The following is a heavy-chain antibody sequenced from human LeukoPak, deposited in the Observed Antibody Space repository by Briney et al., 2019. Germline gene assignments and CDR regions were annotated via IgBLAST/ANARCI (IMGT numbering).Heavy chain of an antibody. D-gene: IGHD1-26*01. J-gene: IGHJ3*02. CDR1: GYKFSTYW. CDR2: IYPADSDI. V-gene: IGHV5-51*01. Sequence: GESLKISCKGSGYKFSTYWIAWVRQMPGEGLEWMGIIYPADSDIRYNPSFQGQVTISADKSISTAYLQWSSLKASDTAMYYCARHVGGNSAFDIWGQGTMVTVSS. CDR3: ARHVGGNSAFDI.